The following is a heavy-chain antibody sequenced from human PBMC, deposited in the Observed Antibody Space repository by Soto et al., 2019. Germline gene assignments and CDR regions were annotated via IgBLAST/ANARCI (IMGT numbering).Heavy chain of an antibody. D-gene: IGHD3-22*01. Sequence: SVKVSCKASGGTFSTYAIDWVRQAPGQGLEWMGGIIPLFGTAKYAQNFQGRITITADESTNTAYMELRSLRSQDTAVYYCARGVHYDSSGYYYFYWGQGPLVTVSS. CDR2: IIPLFGTA. V-gene: IGHV1-69*13. J-gene: IGHJ4*02. CDR3: ARGVHYDSSGYYYFY. CDR1: GGTFSTYA.